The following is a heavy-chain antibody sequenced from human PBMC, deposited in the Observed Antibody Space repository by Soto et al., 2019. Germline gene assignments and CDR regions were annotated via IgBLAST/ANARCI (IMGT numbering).Heavy chain of an antibody. V-gene: IGHV3-23*01. CDR2: ISGSGGST. CDR1: GFTFSSYA. CDR3: AKDRGGVVVPAAMMGEYYYYGMDV. D-gene: IGHD2-2*01. Sequence: GGSLRLSCAASGFTFSSYAMSWVRQAPGKGLEWVSAISGSGGSTYYADSVKGRFTISRDNSKNTLYLQMNSLRAEDTAVYYCAKDRGGVVVPAAMMGEYYYYGMDVWGQGTTVTVSS. J-gene: IGHJ6*02.